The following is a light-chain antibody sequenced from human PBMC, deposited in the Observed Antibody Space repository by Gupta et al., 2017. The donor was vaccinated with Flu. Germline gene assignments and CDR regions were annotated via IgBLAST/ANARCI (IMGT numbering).Light chain of an antibody. V-gene: IGKV1-39*01. J-gene: IGKJ3*01. Sequence: DIQMTQSPSSLSASVGDRVTITCRASQSISSYLNWYQQKPGKAPKLLIYAASSCQSGVPSRFSGSGYGTDFTLTISSRQPEDFATYYCQQNYSNLSFTFGHGTRVDIK. CDR2: AAS. CDR1: QSISSY. CDR3: QQNYSNLSFT.